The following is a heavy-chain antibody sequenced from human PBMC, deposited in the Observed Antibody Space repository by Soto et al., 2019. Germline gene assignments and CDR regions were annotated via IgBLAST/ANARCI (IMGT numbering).Heavy chain of an antibody. CDR2: IYYSGST. CDR3: ARVRWRYEDYYGMDV. Sequence: QVQLQESGPGLVKPSQTLSLTCTVSGGSISSGGYYWSWIRQHPGKGLEWIGYIYYSGSTYYNPSLKSRVTVSVDTSKNQFSLKLSSVTAADTAVYYCARVRWRYEDYYGMDVWGQGTTVTVSS. D-gene: IGHD1-1*01. J-gene: IGHJ6*02. V-gene: IGHV4-31*03. CDR1: GGSISSGGYY.